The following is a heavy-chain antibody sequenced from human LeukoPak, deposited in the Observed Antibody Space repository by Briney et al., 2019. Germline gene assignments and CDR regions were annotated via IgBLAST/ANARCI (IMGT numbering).Heavy chain of an antibody. Sequence: PVKVSCKASGGTFSSYAISWVRQAPGQGLEWMGGIIPIFGTANYAQKFQGRVTITADESTSTAYMELSSLRSEDTAVYYCAMSNGLRVFDYWGQGTLVTVSS. J-gene: IGHJ4*02. CDR1: GGTFSSYA. D-gene: IGHD5-12*01. V-gene: IGHV1-69*13. CDR2: IIPIFGTA. CDR3: AMSNGLRVFDY.